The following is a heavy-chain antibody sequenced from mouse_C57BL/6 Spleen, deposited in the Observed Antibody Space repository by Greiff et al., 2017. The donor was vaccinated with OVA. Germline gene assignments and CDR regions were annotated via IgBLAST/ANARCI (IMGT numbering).Heavy chain of an antibody. D-gene: IGHD4-1*01. CDR2: IDPSDSYT. Sequence: VKLQQPGAELVMPGASVKLSCKASGYTFTSYWMHWVKQRPGQGLEWIGEIDPSDSYTNYNQKFKGKSTLTVDKSSSTAYMQLSSLTSEDSAVYYCARATGTSYFDYWGQGTTLTVSS. CDR1: GYTFTSYW. J-gene: IGHJ2*01. V-gene: IGHV1-69*01. CDR3: ARATGTSYFDY.